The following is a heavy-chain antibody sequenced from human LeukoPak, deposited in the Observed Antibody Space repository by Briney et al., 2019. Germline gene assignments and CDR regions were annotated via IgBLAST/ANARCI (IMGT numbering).Heavy chain of an antibody. V-gene: IGHV3-11*04. D-gene: IGHD2-2*02. CDR2: ISSSGSTI. CDR1: GFTFSDYY. Sequence: GGSLRLSRAASGFTFSDYYMSWIRQAPGKGLEWVSYISSSGSTIYYADSVKGRFTISRDNAKNSLYLQMNSLRAEDTAVYYCARGGKYCSSTSCYKAWYFDLWGRGTLVTVSS. J-gene: IGHJ2*01. CDR3: ARGGKYCSSTSCYKAWYFDL.